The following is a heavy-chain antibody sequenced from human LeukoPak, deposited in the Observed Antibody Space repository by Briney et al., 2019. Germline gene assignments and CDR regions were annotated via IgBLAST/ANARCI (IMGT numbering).Heavy chain of an antibody. V-gene: IGHV3-23*01. Sequence: GGSLRLSCAASGFTFSNYGMSWVRQAPGKGLEWVSVISGSGGRTSYADSVKGQFTISRDNSKNTLYLQMNSLRAEDTAVYYCARVVVVPAAIPYYMDVWGKGTTVTVSS. CDR3: ARVVVVPAAIPYYMDV. J-gene: IGHJ6*03. CDR2: ISGSGGRT. D-gene: IGHD2-2*01. CDR1: GFTFSNYG.